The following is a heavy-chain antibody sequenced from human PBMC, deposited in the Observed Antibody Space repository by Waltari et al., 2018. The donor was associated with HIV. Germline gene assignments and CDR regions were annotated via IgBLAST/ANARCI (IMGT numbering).Heavy chain of an antibody. CDR1: TGYITQSYY. J-gene: IGHJ4*02. CDR3: ATLRTVTGTIDD. V-gene: IGHV4-39*01. CDR2: VYSNGVT. Sequence: QLQLQESGPALVKPSDTLPLTCTVSTGYITQSYYWGWVRQSPGTGLEWIGTVYSNGVTHCAPSLESGVTMSVDTSKNQFSLTLTSVTAPDTALYFCATLRTVTGTIDDWGQGILVTVSS. D-gene: IGHD4-17*01.